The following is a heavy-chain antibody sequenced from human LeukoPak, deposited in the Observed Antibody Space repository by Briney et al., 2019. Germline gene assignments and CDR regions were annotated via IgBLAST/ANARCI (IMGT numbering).Heavy chain of an antibody. V-gene: IGHV3-23*01. J-gene: IGHJ4*02. CDR2: ISGSDGTT. CDR3: AKDSAKKYDDY. CDR1: GFTFSSYA. Sequence: GGSLRLSCAVSGFTFSSYAMSWVRQAPGKGLEWVSGISGSDGTTYYADSVKGRFTISRDNSKNTLYLQMNGLRAEDTAVYYCAKDSAKKYDDYWGQGTLVTVSS. D-gene: IGHD2/OR15-2a*01.